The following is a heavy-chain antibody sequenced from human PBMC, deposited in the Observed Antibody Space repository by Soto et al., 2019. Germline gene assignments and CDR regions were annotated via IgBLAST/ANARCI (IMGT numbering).Heavy chain of an antibody. CDR2: FDPEDGET. CDR3: ATDTPNQYYDILTGYYKALDY. D-gene: IGHD3-9*01. J-gene: IGHJ4*02. Sequence: ASVKVSCKVSGYTLTELSMHWVRQAPGKGLEWMGGFDPEDGETIYAQKFQGRVTMTEDTSTDTAYMELSSLRSEDTAVYYCATDTPNQYYDILTGYYKALDYWGQGTLVTVSS. CDR1: GYTLTELS. V-gene: IGHV1-24*01.